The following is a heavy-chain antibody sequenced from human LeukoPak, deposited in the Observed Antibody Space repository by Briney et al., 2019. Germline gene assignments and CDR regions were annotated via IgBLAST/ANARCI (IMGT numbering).Heavy chain of an antibody. D-gene: IGHD6-13*01. J-gene: IGHJ4*02. CDR1: GFTFDNYA. V-gene: IGHV3-43*02. CDR2: ISGDGGST. CDR3: AKGQAAAGTMDY. Sequence: PGGSLRLSCAASGFTFDNYAIHWVRQAPGKGLEWVSLISGDGGSTYYADSMKGRFTISRDNSKNTLYLQMNSLRAEDTAVYYCAKGQAAAGTMDYWGQGTLVTVSS.